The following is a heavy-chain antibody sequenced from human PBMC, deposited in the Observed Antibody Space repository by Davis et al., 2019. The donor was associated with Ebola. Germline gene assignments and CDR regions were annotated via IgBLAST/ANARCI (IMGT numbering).Heavy chain of an antibody. CDR3: ARDLGAGYSFYLDY. Sequence: GESLKISCAGSGFPFSSYSFTWVRQAPGKGLESVSSISVGSTYKHYADSVKGRFTISRDDAKNSVFLQMDRLRVEDTAVYFCARDLGAGYSFYLDYWGQGSLVTVSS. D-gene: IGHD5-18*01. J-gene: IGHJ4*02. CDR1: GFPFSSYS. CDR2: ISVGSTYK. V-gene: IGHV3-21*01.